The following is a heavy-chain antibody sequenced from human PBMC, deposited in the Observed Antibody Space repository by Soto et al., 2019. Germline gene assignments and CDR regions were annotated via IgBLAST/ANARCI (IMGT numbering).Heavy chain of an antibody. V-gene: IGHV6-1*01. CDR2: TYYRSRWFN. CDR3: ARLRGDSWFDF. J-gene: IGHJ5*01. Sequence: TLSLTCAISGDSVSSNSATWDWIRHSPSRGLEWLGRTYYRSRWFNDYAGSVKGRITINPDTSNNQFSLQLTSLSPDDTAVYYCARLRGDSWFDFWGQGTRVTVSS. CDR1: GDSVSSNSAT.